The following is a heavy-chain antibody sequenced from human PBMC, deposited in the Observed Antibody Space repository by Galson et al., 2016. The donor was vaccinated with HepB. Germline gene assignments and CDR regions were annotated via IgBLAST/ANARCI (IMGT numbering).Heavy chain of an antibody. Sequence: SLRLSCAASGFTVGNNYMSWVRQVPGKGLEWASGISSGGGTYYADSVKGSFTISRDKSKNTLYLQLNSLRAEDTAVYYCQTTNYYNGLDVWGQGTTVTVSS. CDR3: QTTNYYNGLDV. V-gene: IGHV3-66*01. CDR1: GFTVGNNY. J-gene: IGHJ6*02. CDR2: ISSGGGT. D-gene: IGHD4-11*01.